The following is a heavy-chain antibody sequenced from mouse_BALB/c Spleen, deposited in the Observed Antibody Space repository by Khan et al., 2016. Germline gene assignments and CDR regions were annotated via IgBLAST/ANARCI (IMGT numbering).Heavy chain of an antibody. CDR3: ARGLYDCYF. J-gene: IGHJ2*01. V-gene: IGHV1-77*01. CDR2: IFPGSGSN. CDR1: GYTITDYV. Sequence: QVQLQQSGPELVKPGASVKMSCKASGYTITDYVITWVKQRTGQGLEWIGEIFPGSGSNYYHEKFKGKATLTADKSSNTVYMQVSSLTSEDSAVYFCARGLYDCYFWGQGTTLTVSS. D-gene: IGHD2-3*01.